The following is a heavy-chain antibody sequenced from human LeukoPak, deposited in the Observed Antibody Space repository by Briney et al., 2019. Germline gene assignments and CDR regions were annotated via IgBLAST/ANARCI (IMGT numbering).Heavy chain of an antibody. CDR1: GGTFSSYA. CDR2: IIPILGIA. V-gene: IGHV1-69*04. Sequence: SVKVSCKASGGTFSSYAISWVRQAPGQGLEWMGRIIPILGIANYAQKFQGRVTITADKSTSTAYMELSSPRSEDTAVYYCARGQRVKAAGRNYYYYGMDVWGQGTTVTVSS. D-gene: IGHD6-13*01. J-gene: IGHJ6*02. CDR3: ARGQRVKAAGRNYYYYGMDV.